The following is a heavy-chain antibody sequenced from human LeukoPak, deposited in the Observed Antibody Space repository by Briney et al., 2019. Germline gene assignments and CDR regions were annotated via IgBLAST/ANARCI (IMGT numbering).Heavy chain of an antibody. CDR2: IYYTGST. Sequence: SETLSLTCTVSGGSISNYYWNWIRQPPGKGLEWSGYIYYTGSTKYNPSLKSRVTISVDTSKNQFSLKLSSVTAADTAVYYCARDRFYYGSGGHYYYYGMDVWGQGTTVTVSS. J-gene: IGHJ6*02. V-gene: IGHV4-59*01. CDR1: GGSISNYY. D-gene: IGHD3-10*01. CDR3: ARDRFYYGSGGHYYYYGMDV.